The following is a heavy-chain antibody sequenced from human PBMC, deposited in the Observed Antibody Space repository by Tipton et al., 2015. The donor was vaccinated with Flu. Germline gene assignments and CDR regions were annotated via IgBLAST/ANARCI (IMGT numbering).Heavy chain of an antibody. CDR2: SFHSGNT. CDR3: ARRAYSNYVSEPKNWFDP. V-gene: IGHV4-39*07. CDR1: GDSIRSSNYY. Sequence: GLVKPSETLSLTCGVSGDSIRSSNYYWGWIRQPPGKGLEWIGNSFHSGNTYLNPSLKSRVTISVDTSKNQFSLKLSSVTAADTAVYYCARRAYSNYVSEPKNWFDPWGQGALVTVSS. J-gene: IGHJ5*02. D-gene: IGHD4-11*01.